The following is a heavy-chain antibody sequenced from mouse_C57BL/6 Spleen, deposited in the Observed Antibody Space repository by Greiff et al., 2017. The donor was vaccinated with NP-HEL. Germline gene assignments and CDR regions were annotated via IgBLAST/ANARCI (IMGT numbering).Heavy chain of an antibody. V-gene: IGHV1-7*01. CDR3: SRGITTVVASLDY. D-gene: IGHD1-1*01. CDR1: GYTFTSYW. CDR2: INPSSGYT. Sequence: QVQLQQSGAELAKPGASVKLSCKASGYTFTSYWMHWVKQRPGQGLEWIGYINPSSGYTKYNQKFKDKATLTADKSSSTAYIQLSSLTYEDSAVYYYSRGITTVVASLDYWGQVTTLTVSS. J-gene: IGHJ2*01.